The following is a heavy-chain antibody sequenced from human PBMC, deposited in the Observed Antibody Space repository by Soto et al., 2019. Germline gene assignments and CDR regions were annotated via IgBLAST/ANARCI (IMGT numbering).Heavy chain of an antibody. CDR1: GFSFSNYA. D-gene: IGHD1-26*01. Sequence: EVPLVESGGGLVQPGGSLRLSCAASGFSFSNYAMDWVRQAPGKGLEWVSYISGSSSNIRYADSVKGRFTISRDNAKSSVYLQMNSVRADDTAVYYCARDPSRGSDWARYFDLWGRGTLVTVSS. J-gene: IGHJ2*01. CDR2: ISGSSSNI. CDR3: ARDPSRGSDWARYFDL. V-gene: IGHV3-48*01.